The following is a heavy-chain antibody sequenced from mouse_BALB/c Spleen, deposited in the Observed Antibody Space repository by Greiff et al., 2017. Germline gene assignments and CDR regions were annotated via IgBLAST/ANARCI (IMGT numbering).Heavy chain of an antibody. V-gene: IGHV3-2*02. CDR1: GYSITSDYA. CDR3: ASTMITTTAWFAY. D-gene: IGHD2-4*01. CDR2: ISYSGST. J-gene: IGHJ3*01. Sequence: VQLKESGPGLVKPSQSLSLTCTVTGYSITSDYAWNWIRQFPGNKLEWMGYISYSGSTSYNPSLKSRISITRDTSKNQFFLQLNSVTTEDTATYDSASTMITTTAWFAYWGQGTLVTVSA.